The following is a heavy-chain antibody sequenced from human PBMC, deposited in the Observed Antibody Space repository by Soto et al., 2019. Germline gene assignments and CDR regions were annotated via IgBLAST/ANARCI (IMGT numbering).Heavy chain of an antibody. J-gene: IGHJ4*02. D-gene: IGHD5-12*01. V-gene: IGHV1-69*12. CDR2: IIPIFGTA. Sequence: QVQLVQSGAAVKKPGSSVKVSCKASGGTFSSYAISWVRQAPGQGLEWMGGIIPIFGTANYAQKFQGRVTINADESTSTAYMELSSLRSEDTAVYYCVRGGYSGYVTYYFDYWGQGTLVTVSS. CDR3: VRGGYSGYVTYYFDY. CDR1: GGTFSSYA.